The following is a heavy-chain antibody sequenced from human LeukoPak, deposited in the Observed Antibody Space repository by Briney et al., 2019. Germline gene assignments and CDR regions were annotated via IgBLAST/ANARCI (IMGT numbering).Heavy chain of an antibody. CDR2: INPSGGST. D-gene: IGHD3-10*01. Sequence: ASVKVSCKASGYTFTSYYMHWVRQAPGQGLEWMGIINPSGGSTSYAQKFQGRVTITRDTSASTAYMELSSLRSEDTAVYYCAAAIAMVRLPGWYYGMDVWGQGTTVTVSS. V-gene: IGHV1-46*01. CDR1: GYTFTSYY. J-gene: IGHJ6*02. CDR3: AAAIAMVRLPGWYYGMDV.